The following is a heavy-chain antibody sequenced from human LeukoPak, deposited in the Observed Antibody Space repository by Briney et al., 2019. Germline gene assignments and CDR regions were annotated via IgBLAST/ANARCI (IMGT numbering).Heavy chain of an antibody. Sequence: PGGSLRLSCAASGFTFSSYGMHWVRQAPGKGLEWVAVIWYDGSNKYYADSVKGRFTISRDNSKNTLYLQMNSLRAEDTAVYYCAKHLGCSSTSCYNGGDFDYWGQGTLVTVSS. CDR1: GFTFSSYG. V-gene: IGHV3-30*02. J-gene: IGHJ4*02. CDR3: AKHLGCSSTSCYNGGDFDY. CDR2: IWYDGSNK. D-gene: IGHD2-2*02.